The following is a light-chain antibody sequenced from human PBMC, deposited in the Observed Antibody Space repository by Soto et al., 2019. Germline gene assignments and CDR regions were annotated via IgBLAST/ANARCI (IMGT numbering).Light chain of an antibody. V-gene: IGKV3-15*01. Sequence: EIVMTQSPATLSVSPGERATLSCRASQSLSGKLAWFQQRPGQAPRLLIYDTSTRATDIPARFSGSGSGTEFTLTISSLQSEDFAVYYCQQYTMWLWTFGQGTKLEIK. CDR1: QSLSGK. CDR3: QQYTMWLWT. J-gene: IGKJ1*01. CDR2: DTS.